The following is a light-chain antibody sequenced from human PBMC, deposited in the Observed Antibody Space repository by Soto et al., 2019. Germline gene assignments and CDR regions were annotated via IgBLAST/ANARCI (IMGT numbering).Light chain of an antibody. CDR3: QQYDSSPSYT. V-gene: IGKV3-20*01. J-gene: IGKJ2*01. Sequence: EIVLTQSPGTLSLSPGERATLSCRASQSVSSSYLAWYQQKPGLAPRLLIYGTSNRATGSPDRFSGSGSGTDFTLTISRLEPEDFAVYYCQQYDSSPSYTFGQGTKLEIK. CDR2: GTS. CDR1: QSVSSSY.